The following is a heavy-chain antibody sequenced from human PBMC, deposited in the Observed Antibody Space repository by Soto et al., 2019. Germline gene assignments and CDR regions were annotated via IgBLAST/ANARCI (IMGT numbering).Heavy chain of an antibody. V-gene: IGHV1-69*13. D-gene: IGHD5-18*01. Sequence: SVKVSCKACGGTFSSYAISWVRQAPGQGLEWMGGIIPIFGTANYAQKFQGRVTITADESTSTAYMELSSLRSEDTAVYYCGYSYGTEPGRNYYGMDVWGQGTTVTVSS. J-gene: IGHJ6*02. CDR2: IIPIFGTA. CDR3: GYSYGTEPGRNYYGMDV. CDR1: GGTFSSYA.